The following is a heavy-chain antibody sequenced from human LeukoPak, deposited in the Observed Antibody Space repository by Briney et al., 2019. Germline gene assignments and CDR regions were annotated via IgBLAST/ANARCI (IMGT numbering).Heavy chain of an antibody. Sequence: GGCLRLSCEASGFSFSTKWMSWVRRAPGKGLEWVGRMISNNNGGTTDYAAPVKGRFTISRDDSRNTLFLQMNSLKIDDTAVYYCTTERWGIDSWGQGTLVTVSS. V-gene: IGHV3-15*01. J-gene: IGHJ4*02. D-gene: IGHD3-16*01. CDR1: GFSFSTKW. CDR3: TTERWGIDS. CDR2: MISNNNGGTT.